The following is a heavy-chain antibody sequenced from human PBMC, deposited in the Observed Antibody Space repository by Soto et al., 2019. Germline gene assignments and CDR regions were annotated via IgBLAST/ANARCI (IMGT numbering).Heavy chain of an antibody. Sequence: QVQLVESGGGVVQPGRSLRLSCAASGFTFSSNGMHWVRQAPGKGLEWVAVISYDGSNKYYADSVKGRFTISRDKSKNTLNLEMNRLRAEDRAVYYCAKEFDCSSTSCRLWNNDYYYYGMDVWGQGTTVTVAS. CDR1: GFTFSSNG. CDR3: AKEFDCSSTSCRLWNNDYYYYGMDV. J-gene: IGHJ6*02. V-gene: IGHV3-30*18. D-gene: IGHD2-2*01. CDR2: ISYDGSNK.